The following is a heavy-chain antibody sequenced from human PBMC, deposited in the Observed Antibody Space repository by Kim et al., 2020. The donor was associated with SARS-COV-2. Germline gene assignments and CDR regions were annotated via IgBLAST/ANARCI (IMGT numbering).Heavy chain of an antibody. J-gene: IGHJ4*02. CDR1: GFTFSSYA. Sequence: GGSLRLSCAASGFTFSSYAMHWVRQAPGKGLEWVAVISYDGSNKYYADSVKGRFTISRDNSKNTLYLQMNSLRAEDTAVYYCARAGRLDYGDIDYWGQG. V-gene: IGHV3-30-3*01. D-gene: IGHD4-17*01. CDR2: ISYDGSNK. CDR3: ARAGRLDYGDIDY.